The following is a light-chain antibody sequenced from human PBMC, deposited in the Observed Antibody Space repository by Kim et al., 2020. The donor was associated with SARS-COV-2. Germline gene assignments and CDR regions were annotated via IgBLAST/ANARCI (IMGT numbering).Light chain of an antibody. Sequence: DIVMTQSPDSLAVSLAERATINCKSSQNVLSSSNNKDYLAWYQQKPGQPPKLHIYSASTRASGVPDRFSGSGSGTDFTLTISSLQAEDVAVYFYQQYYTTPLTFGQGTKVDI. CDR2: SAS. CDR1: QNVLSSSNNKDY. V-gene: IGKV4-1*01. CDR3: QQYYTTPLT. J-gene: IGKJ1*01.